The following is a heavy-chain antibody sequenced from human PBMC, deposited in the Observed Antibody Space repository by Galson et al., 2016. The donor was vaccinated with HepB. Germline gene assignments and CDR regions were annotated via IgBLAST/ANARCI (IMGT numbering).Heavy chain of an antibody. CDR2: ISAYTANT. CDR3: TRSHDSGDLDY. CDR1: GYTFTNYG. Sequence: SVKVSCKASGYTFTNYGISWVRQAPGQGLEWMGWISAYTANTNYAEKLQGRVTMTTDTSTSTAYMELRRLRSDDTAVYYCTRSHDSGDLDYWGQGTLVTVSS. V-gene: IGHV1-18*01. D-gene: IGHD4-17*01. J-gene: IGHJ4*02.